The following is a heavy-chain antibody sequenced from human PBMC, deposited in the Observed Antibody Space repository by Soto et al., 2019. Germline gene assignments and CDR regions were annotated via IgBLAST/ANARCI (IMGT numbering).Heavy chain of an antibody. V-gene: IGHV1-18*04. J-gene: IGHJ4*02. D-gene: IGHD1-26*01. CDR3: ARSVYYEDTGTFEN. CDR2: ISGKNGNT. Sequence: QVHLVQSGGELKKPGASVKVSCKASGYSFSDFGITWVRQAPGQGLEWMGWISGKNGNTNYAQKVQGRVTLAADTSTRTAYMELRALTSDDTGIYYCARSVYYEDTGTFENWGQGTPVTVSS. CDR1: GYSFSDFG.